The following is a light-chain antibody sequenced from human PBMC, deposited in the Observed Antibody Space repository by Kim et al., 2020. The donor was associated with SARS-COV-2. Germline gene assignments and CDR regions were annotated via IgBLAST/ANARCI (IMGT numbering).Light chain of an antibody. CDR2: DTG. J-gene: IGLJ3*02. V-gene: IGLV7-46*01. CDR1: TGAVTPTNY. CDR3: LLSFSGIRV. Sequence: QAAVTQEPSLTVSPGETVTLTCASSTGAVTPTNYPYWFQKKPGEVPRTLIFDTGSRHSWTPARFSGSLSGDKAVLTLAGAQPEDEGDYYCLLSFSGIRVFGGGTQLTVL.